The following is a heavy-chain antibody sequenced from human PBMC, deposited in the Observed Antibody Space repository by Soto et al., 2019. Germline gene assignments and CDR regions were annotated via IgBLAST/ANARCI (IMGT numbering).Heavy chain of an antibody. Sequence: ASVKVSCKASGYTFSGYYIHWLRQAPGQGLEWMGWINPNSGGTNYAQKFQGRVTVTRDTPTSTAYMELSRLTSDDTAVYYCARSLTEGYCTITGCYTSPLYGMDVWGQGPTVPVSS. V-gene: IGHV1-2*02. D-gene: IGHD2-2*02. J-gene: IGHJ6*02. CDR3: ARSLTEGYCTITGCYTSPLYGMDV. CDR1: GYTFSGYY. CDR2: INPNSGGT.